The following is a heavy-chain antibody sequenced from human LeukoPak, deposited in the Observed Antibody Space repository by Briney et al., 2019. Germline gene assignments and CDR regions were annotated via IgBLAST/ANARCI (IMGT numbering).Heavy chain of an antibody. CDR1: GYTLTELS. Sequence: ASVKVSCKVSGYTLTELSMHWVRQAPGKGLEWMGGFDPEDGETIYAQKLQGRVTMTTDTSTSTAYMELRSLRSDDTAVYYCARGSIAGNDVYYYGMDVWGQGTTVTVSS. CDR2: FDPEDGET. D-gene: IGHD6-6*01. CDR3: ARGSIAGNDVYYYGMDV. V-gene: IGHV1-24*01. J-gene: IGHJ6*02.